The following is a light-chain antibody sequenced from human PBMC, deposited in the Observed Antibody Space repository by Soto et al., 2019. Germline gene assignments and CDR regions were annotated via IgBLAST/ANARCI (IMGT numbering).Light chain of an antibody. CDR2: GAS. V-gene: IGKV3-20*01. Sequence: IVLTQYPGTLSLSPGERATLSCRASDSVSISYLAWYQQRSGQAPRLLIYGASTRATGIPDRFSGSGSGTVFTLTISRLEPEDSAVYFWQQWGNYPRVTFGGGTKVEIK. CDR1: DSVSISY. CDR3: QQWGNYPRVT. J-gene: IGKJ4*02.